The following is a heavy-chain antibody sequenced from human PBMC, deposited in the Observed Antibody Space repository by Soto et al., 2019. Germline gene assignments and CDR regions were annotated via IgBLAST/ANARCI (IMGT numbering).Heavy chain of an antibody. CDR2: IIPILGIA. Sequence: QVQLVQSGAEVKKPGSSVKVSCKASGGTFSSYTISWVRQAPGQGLEWMGRIIPILGIANYAQKFQGRVTITADKSTSTAYMERSSLRSEDTAVYYCARGLGGATQGLSYWGQGTLVTVSS. CDR3: ARGLGGATQGLSY. CDR1: GGTFSSYT. J-gene: IGHJ4*02. D-gene: IGHD1-26*01. V-gene: IGHV1-69*02.